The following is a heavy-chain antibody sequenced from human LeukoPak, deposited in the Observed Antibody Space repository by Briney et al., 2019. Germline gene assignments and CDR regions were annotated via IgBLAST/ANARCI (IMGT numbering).Heavy chain of an antibody. CDR2: IYYSGST. CDR1: GGSISSYY. Sequence: PSETLSLTCTVSGGSISSYYWSWIRQPPGKGLEWIGYIYYSGSTNYNPSLKSRVTISVDTSKNQFSLKLSSVTAADTAVYYCARAGYYYGSGSYPYYYYYYYMDVWGKGTTVTVSS. D-gene: IGHD3-10*01. V-gene: IGHV4-59*01. CDR3: ARAGYYYGSGSYPYYYYYYYMDV. J-gene: IGHJ6*03.